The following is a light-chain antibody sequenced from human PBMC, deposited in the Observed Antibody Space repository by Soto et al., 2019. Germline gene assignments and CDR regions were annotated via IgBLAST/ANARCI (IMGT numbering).Light chain of an antibody. CDR1: SRDVGAYKY. Sequence: QSALTQPASVSGSPGQSITISCTGTSRDVGAYKYVSWYQQHADKAPKLLIYDVSSRSSGISDRFSGSKSGNAASLTIIGLQAEDEADYYCSSYAGTSIPYVVFGGGTKLTVL. CDR3: SSYAGTSIPYVV. CDR2: DVS. V-gene: IGLV2-14*03. J-gene: IGLJ2*01.